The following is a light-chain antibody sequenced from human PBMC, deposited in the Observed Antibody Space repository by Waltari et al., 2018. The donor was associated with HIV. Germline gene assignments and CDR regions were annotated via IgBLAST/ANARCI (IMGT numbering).Light chain of an antibody. Sequence: QPVLTQSSSASASLGSSVKLTCTLSSGHRSYIIASHQQQPGKAPRYLMNLEGSGSYNKGSGIPDRFSGSSSGADRYLTISNLQSEDEADYYCETWDSNTHKVVFGGGTKLTVL. V-gene: IGLV4-60*03. CDR2: LEGSGSY. CDR3: ETWDSNTHKVV. CDR1: SGHRSYI. J-gene: IGLJ2*01.